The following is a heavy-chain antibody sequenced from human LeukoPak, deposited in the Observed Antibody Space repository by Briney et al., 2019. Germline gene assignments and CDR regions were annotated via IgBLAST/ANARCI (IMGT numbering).Heavy chain of an antibody. CDR2: IYHSGST. J-gene: IGHJ5*02. D-gene: IGHD6-6*01. V-gene: IGHV4-38-2*01. CDR1: GYSISSGYY. Sequence: SGTLSLTCAVSGYSISSGYYWGWIRQPPGKGLEWIGSIYHSGSTYYNPSLKSRVTISVDTSKNQFSLKLSSVTAADTAVYYCARPGEYSSSSEGWFDPWGQGTLVTVSS. CDR3: ARPGEYSSSSEGWFDP.